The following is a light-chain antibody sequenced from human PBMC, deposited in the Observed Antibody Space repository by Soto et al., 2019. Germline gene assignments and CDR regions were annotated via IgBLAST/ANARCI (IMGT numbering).Light chain of an antibody. V-gene: IGKV1-39*01. J-gene: IGKJ5*01. Sequence: DIQMTQSPSSLSASVGDTVTITCRASQDIKNYLAWFQQKPGKAPKLLIYAASSLQSGAPSRFSGSGSGTDFTLTISSLQPEDFATYYCQQSYSTPITFGQGTRLEIK. CDR2: AAS. CDR3: QQSYSTPIT. CDR1: QDIKNY.